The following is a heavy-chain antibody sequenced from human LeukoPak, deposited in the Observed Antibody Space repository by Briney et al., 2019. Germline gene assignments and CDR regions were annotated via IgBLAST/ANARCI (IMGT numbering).Heavy chain of an antibody. CDR3: ARVDGYWNDHAFDI. CDR2: INHSGST. CDR1: GGSFSGYY. D-gene: IGHD1-1*01. J-gene: IGHJ3*02. V-gene: IGHV4-34*01. Sequence: SETLSLTCAVYGGSFSGYYWSWIRQPPGKGLEWIGEINHSGSTNYNPSLKSRVTISVDTSKNQFSLKLSSVTAADTAVYYCARVDGYWNDHAFDIWGQGTMVTVSS.